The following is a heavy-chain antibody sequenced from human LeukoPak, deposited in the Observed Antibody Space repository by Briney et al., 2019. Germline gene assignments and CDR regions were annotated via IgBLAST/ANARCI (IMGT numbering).Heavy chain of an antibody. D-gene: IGHD3-16*01. Sequence: TGGSLRLSCAASGFTFSTYAMSWVRQAPGKGLEWVSYISSSGSTIYYADSVKGRFTISRDNAKNSLYLQMNSLRAEDTAVYYCARDGDYYGMDVWGQGTTVTVSS. J-gene: IGHJ6*02. CDR2: ISSSGSTI. CDR1: GFTFSTYA. CDR3: ARDGDYYGMDV. V-gene: IGHV3-11*01.